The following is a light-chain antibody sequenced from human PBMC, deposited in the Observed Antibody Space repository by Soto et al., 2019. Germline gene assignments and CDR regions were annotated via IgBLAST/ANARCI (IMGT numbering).Light chain of an antibody. CDR3: QQYGSSLWT. CDR2: GAS. CDR1: QSVSSSN. Sequence: EIVLTQSPGTLSLSPGERATLSCRASQSVSSSNLVWYQQKPGQAPRLLIYGASSRATGTPDRFSGGGSGTDFTLTISRLEPEDFALYYCQQYGSSLWTFGQGTKVDIK. J-gene: IGKJ1*01. V-gene: IGKV3-20*01.